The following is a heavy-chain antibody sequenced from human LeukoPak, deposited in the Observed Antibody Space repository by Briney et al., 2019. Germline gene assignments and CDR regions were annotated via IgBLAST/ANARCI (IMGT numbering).Heavy chain of an antibody. V-gene: IGHV4-39*07. J-gene: IGHJ4*02. Sequence: PSETLSLTCTVSGGSISSSSYYWGWIRPPPGKGLEWIGSIYYSGSTYYNPSLKSRVTISVDTSKNQFSLKLSSVTAADTAVYYCARGHHTYYYDSSGPFDYWGQGTLVTVSS. CDR2: IYYSGST. D-gene: IGHD3-22*01. CDR3: ARGHHTYYYDSSGPFDY. CDR1: GGSISSSSYY.